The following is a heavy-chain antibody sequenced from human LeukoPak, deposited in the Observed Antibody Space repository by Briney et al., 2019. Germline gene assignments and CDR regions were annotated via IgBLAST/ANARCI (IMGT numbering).Heavy chain of an antibody. Sequence: PGGSLRLSCAASGFSFSDAWMNWVRQAPGKGLEWVGRIYSKTDGGTTQYAAPVNGRFTISRDDSKNTLYLQMHSLETEDTALYYCARGSNRYDGSDFDCWGQGSLVTVSS. V-gene: IGHV3-15*01. CDR2: IYSKTDGGTT. CDR1: GFSFSDAW. D-gene: IGHD3-22*01. J-gene: IGHJ4*02. CDR3: ARGSNRYDGSDFDC.